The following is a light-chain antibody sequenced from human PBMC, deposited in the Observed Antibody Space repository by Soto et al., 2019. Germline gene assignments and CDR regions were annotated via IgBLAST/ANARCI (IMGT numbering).Light chain of an antibody. CDR3: SSYRETDTVI. V-gene: IGLV2-14*01. J-gene: IGLJ2*01. CDR1: YSDVGGYNY. CDR2: EVT. Sequence: QSALIQPASVSASPGQSITISCTGVYSDVGGYNYVSWYQQHPGKVPKLMIFEVTSRPSGVSNRFSGSKSGNTASLTISGLQAEDEADYYCSSYRETDTVIFGGGTKLTVL.